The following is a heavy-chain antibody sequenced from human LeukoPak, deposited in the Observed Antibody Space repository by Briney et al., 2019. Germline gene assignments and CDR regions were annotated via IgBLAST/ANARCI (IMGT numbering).Heavy chain of an antibody. V-gene: IGHV3-48*03. D-gene: IGHD3-9*01. Sequence: GGSLRLSCAASGFSSSSYEMNWVRQAPGKGLEWVSHISSDGHVGRYVDSVRGRFTMSRDNAKNLLFLQMNGLRAEDTAVYYCARDTLNGPFVISLDYWGQGALVTVSS. CDR1: GFSSSSYE. CDR3: ARDTLNGPFVISLDY. J-gene: IGHJ4*02. CDR2: ISSDGHVG.